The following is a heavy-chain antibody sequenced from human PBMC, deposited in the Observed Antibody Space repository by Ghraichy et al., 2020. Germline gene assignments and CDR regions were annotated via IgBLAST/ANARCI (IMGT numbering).Heavy chain of an antibody. Sequence: GGSLRLSCAASGFTFSSSGMSWVRQAPGKGLEWVANITQDGSEKYYVDSVKGRFTISRDNAKNSLYLQMNSLRAEDTAVYYCARDLVVVTFDYWGQGTLVTVSS. CDR1: GFTFSSSG. D-gene: IGHD2-21*02. J-gene: IGHJ4*02. CDR3: ARDLVVVTFDY. CDR2: ITQDGSEK. V-gene: IGHV3-7*01.